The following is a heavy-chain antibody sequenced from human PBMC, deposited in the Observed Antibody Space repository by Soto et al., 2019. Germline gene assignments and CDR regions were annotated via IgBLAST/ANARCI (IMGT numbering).Heavy chain of an antibody. CDR1: GYTFTSYG. Sequence: VASVKVSCKASGYTFTSYGISWVRQAPGQGLEWMGWISAYNGNTNYAQKLQGRVTMTTDTSTSTAYMELRSLRSDDTAVYYCARLYCSSTSCYGEYYMDVWGKGTTVTVSS. CDR2: ISAYNGNT. D-gene: IGHD2-2*01. J-gene: IGHJ6*03. CDR3: ARLYCSSTSCYGEYYMDV. V-gene: IGHV1-18*01.